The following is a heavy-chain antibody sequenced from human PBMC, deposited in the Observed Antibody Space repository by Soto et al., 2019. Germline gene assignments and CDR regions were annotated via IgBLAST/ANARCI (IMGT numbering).Heavy chain of an antibody. CDR2: IYHSGTT. Sequence: QVQLQESGPGLVKPSQTLSLTCTVSGGSISSGDYYWSWIRQPPGKGLEWIGYIYHSGTTYYNPSLKSRLTISVDTSKNQFSLKLSSVTAADTAVYHCARGGGTSMTTLDAFDIGGQGTMVTVSS. V-gene: IGHV4-30-4*01. D-gene: IGHD3-16*01. CDR3: ARGGGTSMTTLDAFDI. CDR1: GGSISSGDYY. J-gene: IGHJ3*02.